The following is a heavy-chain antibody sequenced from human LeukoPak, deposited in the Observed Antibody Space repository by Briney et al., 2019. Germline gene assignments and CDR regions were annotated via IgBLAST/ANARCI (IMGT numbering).Heavy chain of an antibody. Sequence: GGSLRLSREVSVLILSNYRMHWVGQAPAKGLAWVALIWYDGRTKFHADSVRGRFTISRDNSANTLYLQMSSLRVEDTAVYYCAREWGRIAVAGGPGYWGQGALVTVSS. CDR3: AREWGRIAVAGGPGY. CDR2: IWYDGRTK. CDR1: VLILSNYR. D-gene: IGHD6-19*01. V-gene: IGHV3-33*01. J-gene: IGHJ4*02.